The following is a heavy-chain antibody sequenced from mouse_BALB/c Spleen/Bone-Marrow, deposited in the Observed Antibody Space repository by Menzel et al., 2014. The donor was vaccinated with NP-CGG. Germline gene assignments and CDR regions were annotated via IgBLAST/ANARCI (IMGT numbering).Heavy chain of an antibody. J-gene: IGHJ3*01. CDR1: GFNIKDTY. D-gene: IGHD2-3*01. CDR3: ARRDDGYYTY. CDR2: IDPANGNT. V-gene: IGHV14-3*02. Sequence: VQLKQSGAELVKPGASVKLSCTASGFNIKDTYMHWVKQRPEQGLEWIGRIDPANGNTKYDPKFQGKATITADTSSNTAYLQLSSLTSEATAVYYCARRDDGYYTYWGQGTLVTVSA.